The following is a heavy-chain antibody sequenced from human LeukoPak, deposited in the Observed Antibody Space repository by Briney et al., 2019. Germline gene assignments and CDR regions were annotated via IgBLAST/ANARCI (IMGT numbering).Heavy chain of an antibody. V-gene: IGHV4-4*07. Sequence: PSETLSLTCTVSGGSISSYYWSWIRQPAGKGLEWIGRIYTSGSTNYNPSLKSRVTMSVDTSKNQFSLKLSSVTAAATAVYYCARDLNSGSYYRYYGMDVWGQGTTVTVSS. J-gene: IGHJ6*02. CDR1: GGSISSYY. D-gene: IGHD1-26*01. CDR2: IYTSGST. CDR3: ARDLNSGSYYRYYGMDV.